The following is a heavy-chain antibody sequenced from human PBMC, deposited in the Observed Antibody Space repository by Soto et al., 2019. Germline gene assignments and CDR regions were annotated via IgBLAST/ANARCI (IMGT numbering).Heavy chain of an antibody. V-gene: IGHV2-5*02. D-gene: IGHD1-26*01. CDR3: AHRPGGCHFDY. CDR1: GFSLSTSGVG. J-gene: IGHJ4*02. CDR2: IYWDDDK. Sequence: QITLKESGPTLVKPTQTLTLTCTFSGFSLSTSGVGVGWVRQPPGKALEWLALIYWDDDKRYSPSLKSRLTITKGTSKNQVVLTMTNMDPVDTATYYCAHRPGGCHFDYWGQGTLVTVSS.